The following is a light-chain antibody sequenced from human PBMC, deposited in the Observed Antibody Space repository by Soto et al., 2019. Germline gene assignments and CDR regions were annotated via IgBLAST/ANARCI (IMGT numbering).Light chain of an antibody. CDR1: QSVSSY. Sequence: EIVSTQSPATLSLSPGERATLSCRASQSVSSYLAWYQQKPGQAPRLLIYDASNRATGIPARFSGSGSGTDFTLTISRLEPEDFAVYYCQQYGSSPVTFGGGTKVDIK. CDR3: QQYGSSPVT. J-gene: IGKJ4*01. V-gene: IGKV3-20*01. CDR2: DAS.